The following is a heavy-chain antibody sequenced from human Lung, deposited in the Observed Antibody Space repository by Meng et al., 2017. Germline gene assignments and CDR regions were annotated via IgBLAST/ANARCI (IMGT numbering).Heavy chain of an antibody. D-gene: IGHD4-11*01. CDR2: INHSGST. CDR3: ARGPTTMAHDFDY. V-gene: IGHV4-34*01. CDR1: GGSFIDYY. J-gene: IGHJ4*02. Sequence: QVLFHWWGAGLLKPSETLSLTCVVSGGSFIDYYWSWIRQPPGKGLEWIGEINHSGSTNYNPSLESRATISVDTSQNNLSLKLSSVTAADSAVYYCARGPTTMAHDFDYWGQGPLVTVSS.